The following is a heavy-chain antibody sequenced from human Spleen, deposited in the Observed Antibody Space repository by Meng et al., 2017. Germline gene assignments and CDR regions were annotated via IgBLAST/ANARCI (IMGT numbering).Heavy chain of an antibody. CDR2: IYYSEST. D-gene: IGHD1-26*01. J-gene: IGHJ5*02. Sequence: QVPLREPAPRLVKPSQTLSLTCTVSGGSISSGGYYWSWIRQHPGKGLEWIGHIYYSESTYYNPSLKSRVTISVDASKNQFSLKVSSVTAADTAVYYCARAGGWFDPWGQGSLVTVSS. CDR3: ARAGGWFDP. V-gene: IGHV4-31*03. CDR1: GGSISSGGYY.